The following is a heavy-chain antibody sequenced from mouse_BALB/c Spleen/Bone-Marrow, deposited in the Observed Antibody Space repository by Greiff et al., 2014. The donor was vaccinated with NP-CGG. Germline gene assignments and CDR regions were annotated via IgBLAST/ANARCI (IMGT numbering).Heavy chain of an antibody. CDR3: TRDGKGNYDYAMDY. CDR1: GFTFSSYT. J-gene: IGHJ4*01. CDR2: ISSGGSYT. Sequence: EVQLVESGGGLVKPGGSLKLSCAASGFTFSSYTMSWVRQTPEKRLGWVATISSGGSYTYYPDSVKGRFTISRDNAKNTLYLQMSSLKSEDTAMYYCTRDGKGNYDYAMDYWGQGTSVTVSS. D-gene: IGHD2-1*01. V-gene: IGHV5-6-4*01.